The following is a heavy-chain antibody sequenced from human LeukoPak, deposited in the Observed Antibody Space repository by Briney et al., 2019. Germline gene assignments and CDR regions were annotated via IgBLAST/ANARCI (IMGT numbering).Heavy chain of an antibody. V-gene: IGHV1-69*06. CDR2: IIPIFGTA. Sequence: SVKVSCKASGGTFSSYAISWVRQAPGQGLEWMGGIIPIFGTANYAQKFQGRVTITADKSTSTAYMELSSLRSEDTAVYYCGGYYGSGSYYSYYYYMDVWGKGTTVTVSS. CDR3: GGYYGSGSYYSYYYYMDV. J-gene: IGHJ6*03. D-gene: IGHD3-10*01. CDR1: GGTFSSYA.